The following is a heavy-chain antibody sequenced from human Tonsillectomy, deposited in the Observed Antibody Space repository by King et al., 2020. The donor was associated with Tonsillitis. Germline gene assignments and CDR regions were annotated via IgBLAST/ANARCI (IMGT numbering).Heavy chain of an antibody. V-gene: IGHV3-30*04. Sequence: VQLVESGGGVVQPGRSLRLSCAASGFTFSTYTMHWARQAPGKGLEWVAVISYDGSNEFYADSVKGRFTISRDNSKNTLYLQMNSLRTEDTAVYYCSRDSTIAVAGNYYYSGMDVWGRGTTVTVS. CDR3: SRDSTIAVAGNYYYSGMDV. D-gene: IGHD6-19*01. CDR1: GFTFSTYT. CDR2: ISYDGSNE. J-gene: IGHJ6*02.